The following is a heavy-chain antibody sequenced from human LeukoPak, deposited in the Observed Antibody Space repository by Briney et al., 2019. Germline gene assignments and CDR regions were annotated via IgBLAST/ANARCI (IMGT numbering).Heavy chain of an antibody. V-gene: IGHV3-21*01. CDR1: GFTFSSYS. Sequence: GGSLRLSCAASGFTFSSYSMNWVRQAPGKGLEWVSSISSSSSYIYYADSVKGRFTISRDNAKNSLYLQMNSLRAEDTAVYYCARDLSGDYFSGYLGRGTLVTVSS. D-gene: IGHD4-17*01. CDR2: ISSSSSYI. J-gene: IGHJ4*02. CDR3: ARDLSGDYFSGY.